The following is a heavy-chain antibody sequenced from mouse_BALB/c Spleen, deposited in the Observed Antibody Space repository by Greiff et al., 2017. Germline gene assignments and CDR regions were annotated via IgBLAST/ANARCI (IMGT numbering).Heavy chain of an antibody. Sequence: EVQRVESGGGLVQPGGSRKLSCAASGFTFSSFGMHWVRQAPEKGLEWVAYISSGSSTIYYADTVKGRFTISRDNPKNTLFLQMTSLRSEDTAMYYGARNYYGRHYHFDYWGQGTTLTVSA. V-gene: IGHV5-17*02. CDR1: GFTFSSFG. D-gene: IGHD1-1*01. CDR2: ISSGSSTI. CDR3: ARNYYGRHYHFDY. J-gene: IGHJ2*01.